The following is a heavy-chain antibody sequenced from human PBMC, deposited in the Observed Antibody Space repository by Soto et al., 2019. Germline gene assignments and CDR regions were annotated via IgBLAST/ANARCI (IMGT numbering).Heavy chain of an antibody. CDR2: IYYSGST. V-gene: IGHV4-59*12. CDR3: ARGGDWQFDY. CDR1: GGTISSWY. D-gene: IGHD2-21*02. Sequence: SETLSLTCTVSGGTISSWYWSWIRQPPGKGLEWIGYIYYSGSTNCNPSLKSRVTILVEKSKNQVSLELSSMTAADTAVYYCARGGDWQFDYWGQGTLVTVSS. J-gene: IGHJ4*02.